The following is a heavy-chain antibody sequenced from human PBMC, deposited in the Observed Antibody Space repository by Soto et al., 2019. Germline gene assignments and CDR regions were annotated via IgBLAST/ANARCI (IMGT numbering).Heavy chain of an antibody. CDR2: ISGSGVST. J-gene: IGHJ5*02. Sequence: EVQLSESGGRLVQPGGSLRLSCAASRFTFSTYTMTWVRQAPGKGLEWVSAISGSGVSTHYADSVKGRFTISRDNSKNTLYLQMNSLRAEDTAVYYCGKGQASIAVDWFDPWGQGTLVTVSS. CDR3: GKGQASIAVDWFDP. CDR1: RFTFSTYT. D-gene: IGHD6-19*01. V-gene: IGHV3-23*01.